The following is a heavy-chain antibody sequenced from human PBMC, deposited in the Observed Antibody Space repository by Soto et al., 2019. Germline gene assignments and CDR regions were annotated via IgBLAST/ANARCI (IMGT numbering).Heavy chain of an antibody. J-gene: IGHJ4*02. V-gene: IGHV4-39*01. Sequence: QLQLQESGPGLVKPSETLSLTCSVSGGSISSGVYYWESIRQPPGKGLEWIGSMFHSGRTYQNPSLKSRVIISVDTSTNQFSLELRSVTAADTAVYFCARHNYASGFFDYWGRGTLVTVSS. CDR1: GGSISSGVYY. CDR2: MFHSGRT. D-gene: IGHD3-10*01. CDR3: ARHNYASGFFDY.